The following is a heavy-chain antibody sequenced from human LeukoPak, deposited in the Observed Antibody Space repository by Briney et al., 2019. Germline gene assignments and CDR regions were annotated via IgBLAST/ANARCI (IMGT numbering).Heavy chain of an antibody. CDR2: INHSGST. J-gene: IGHJ5*01. CDR3: ARTPGDLWSGYWFDF. V-gene: IGHV4-34*01. Sequence: NPSETLSLTCAVYGGSFSGYYWSWIRQPPGKGLEWIGEINHSGSTNYNPSLKSRVTISVDTSKNQFSLKLSSVTAADTAFYYCARTPGDLWSGYWFDFWGHGTLVTVSS. D-gene: IGHD3-3*01. CDR1: GGSFSGYY.